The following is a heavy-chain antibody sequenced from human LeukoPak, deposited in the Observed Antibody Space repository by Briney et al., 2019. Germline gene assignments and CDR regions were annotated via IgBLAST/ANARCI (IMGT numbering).Heavy chain of an antibody. CDR2: IKSKTDGGTT. D-gene: IGHD3-10*01. J-gene: IGHJ4*02. CDR1: GFTFSNAW. V-gene: IGHV3-15*01. Sequence: GGSLRLSCAASGFTFSNAWMSWVRQAPGKGLEWVGRIKSKTDGGTTDYAAPVKGRFTISRDDSKNTLYLQMNSLKTEDTAVYYCTLRLWFGELLSEDYWGQGTLVTVSS. CDR3: TLRLWFGELLSEDY.